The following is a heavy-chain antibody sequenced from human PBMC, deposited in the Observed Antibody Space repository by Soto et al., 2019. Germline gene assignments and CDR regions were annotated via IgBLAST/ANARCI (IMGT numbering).Heavy chain of an antibody. CDR2: MNPNSGNT. V-gene: IGHV1-8*01. Sequence: PSVKVSCKASGYTFTSYDINWVRQATGQGLERMGWMNPNSGNTGYAQKFQGRVTMTRNTSISTAYMELSSLRSEDTAVYYCARKWGRTGTPGYYYGMDVWGQGTTVTVSS. CDR3: ARKWGRTGTPGYYYGMDV. J-gene: IGHJ6*02. CDR1: GYTFTSYD. D-gene: IGHD1-7*01.